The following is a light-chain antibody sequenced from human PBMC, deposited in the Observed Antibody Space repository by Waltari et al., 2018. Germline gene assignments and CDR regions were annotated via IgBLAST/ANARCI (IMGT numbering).Light chain of an antibody. Sequence: DIQMTQSPSTLSASVGDRVTITCRASQGISRWLAWDQQKPGKPPKVLIYDASGLESGVPSRFSGSGSETEFTLVISNLQPDDVATYYCQQYSGYSGIFGGGTKVEIK. CDR2: DAS. CDR1: QGISRW. J-gene: IGKJ4*01. V-gene: IGKV1-5*01. CDR3: QQYSGYSGI.